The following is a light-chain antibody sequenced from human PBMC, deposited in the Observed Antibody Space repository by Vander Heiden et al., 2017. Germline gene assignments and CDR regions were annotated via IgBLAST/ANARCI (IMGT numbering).Light chain of an antibody. V-gene: IGKV1-5*03. CDR3: QLYNSYSGWT. CDR1: QSISSW. J-gene: IGKJ1*01. CDR2: KAS. Sequence: DIQMTQSPSTLSASVGDRVTITCRASQSISSWLAWYQQKPGKAPKLLIYKASSLESGVPSRFSRSGSGTEFTLTMSRLQPDDLATYYCQLYNSYSGWTFGQGTKVEIK.